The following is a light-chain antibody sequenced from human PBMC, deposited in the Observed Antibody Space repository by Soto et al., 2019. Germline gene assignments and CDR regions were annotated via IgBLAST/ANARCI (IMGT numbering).Light chain of an antibody. Sequence: EIVMTRSPATLSVSPGERATLSCRASQSIITNVAWYQQRPGQAPRLLIYGASTRATGVPARFSGSGSGTEFTLTISSLQSEDFAVYYCQQYDNWPPVTFGGGTKVEIK. V-gene: IGKV3-15*01. CDR3: QQYDNWPPVT. CDR1: QSIITN. J-gene: IGKJ4*01. CDR2: GAS.